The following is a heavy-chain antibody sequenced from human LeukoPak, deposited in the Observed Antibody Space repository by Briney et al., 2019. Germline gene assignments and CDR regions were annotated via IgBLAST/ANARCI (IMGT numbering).Heavy chain of an antibody. V-gene: IGHV3-23*01. J-gene: IGHJ4*02. CDR2: ISGSGGST. CDR1: GFTFSSYA. CDR3: AKPLKYSGYFNFDY. Sequence: GGSLRLSCAASGFTFSSYAMSWVRQAPGKGLEWVSAISGSGGSTYYADSVKGRFTISKDNSKNTLYLQMNSLRAEDTAVYYCAKPLKYSGYFNFDYWGQGTLVTVSS. D-gene: IGHD5-12*01.